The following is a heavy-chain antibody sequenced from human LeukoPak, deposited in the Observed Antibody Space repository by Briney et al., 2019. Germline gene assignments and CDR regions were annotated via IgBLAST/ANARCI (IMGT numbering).Heavy chain of an antibody. J-gene: IGHJ5*02. CDR1: GGSISSYY. V-gene: IGHV4-4*07. Sequence: SETLSLTCTVSGGSISSYYWSWIRQPAGKGLEWIGRIYTSGSTNYNPSLKSRVAMSVDTSKNQFSLKLSSVTAADTAVYYCARERGASPQNWFDPWGQGTLVTVSS. CDR3: ARERGASPQNWFDP. CDR2: IYTSGST. D-gene: IGHD3-10*01.